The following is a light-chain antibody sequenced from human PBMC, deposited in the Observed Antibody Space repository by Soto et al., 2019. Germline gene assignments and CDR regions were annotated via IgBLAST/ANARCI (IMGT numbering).Light chain of an antibody. CDR1: RSNIGRNY. Sequence: QSVLTQPPSASGTHGQRVTISCSGSRSNIGRNYVYWYQQLPGTVPQLLIYRNSERPSGVPDRFSGSKSGTSASLAISGLRSEDEADYYCAAWDDSLSGVVFGGGTKLTVL. V-gene: IGLV1-47*01. CDR2: RNS. J-gene: IGLJ2*01. CDR3: AAWDDSLSGVV.